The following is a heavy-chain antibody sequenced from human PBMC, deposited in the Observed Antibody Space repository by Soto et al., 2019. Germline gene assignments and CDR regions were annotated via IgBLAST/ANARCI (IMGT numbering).Heavy chain of an antibody. CDR1: GGSISSENYY. CDR2: IYYSGTT. J-gene: IGHJ4*02. V-gene: IGHV4-30-4*01. D-gene: IGHD4-17*01. Sequence: QVQLQESGPGLVKPSQTLSLTCTVSGGSISSENYYWSWIRQPPGKGLEWIGYIYYSGTTYHNPSLKTRVTRSVHTSKNQFSLKLSSVTAADTAVYYCARYGDYVGYRFDYWGQGTLVTVSS. CDR3: ARYGDYVGYRFDY.